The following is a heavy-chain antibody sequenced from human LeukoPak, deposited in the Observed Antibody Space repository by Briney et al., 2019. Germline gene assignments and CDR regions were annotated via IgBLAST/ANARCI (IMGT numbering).Heavy chain of an antibody. CDR3: ARERQRVVVVAAKWFDP. D-gene: IGHD2-15*01. CDR1: GYTFTSYG. V-gene: IGHV1-2*06. Sequence: ASVKVSCKASGYTFTSYGISWVRQAPGQGLEWMGRINPNSGGTNYAQKFQGRVTMTRDTSISTAYMELSRLRSDDTAVYYCARERQRVVVVAAKWFDPWGQGTLVTVSS. CDR2: INPNSGGT. J-gene: IGHJ5*02.